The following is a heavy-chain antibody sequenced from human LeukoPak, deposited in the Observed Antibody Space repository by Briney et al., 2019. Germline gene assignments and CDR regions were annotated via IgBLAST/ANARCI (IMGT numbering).Heavy chain of an antibody. Sequence: GGSLRLSCAASGFTFSSYSMNWVRQAPGKGLEWVSSISSSSSYIYYADSVKGRFTISRDNAKNSLYLQMNSLRAEDTAVYYCARDSNVVGAKGAGWGQGTLLTVSS. J-gene: IGHJ4*02. CDR3: ARDSNVVGAKGAG. D-gene: IGHD1-26*01. CDR2: ISSSSSYI. V-gene: IGHV3-21*01. CDR1: GFTFSSYS.